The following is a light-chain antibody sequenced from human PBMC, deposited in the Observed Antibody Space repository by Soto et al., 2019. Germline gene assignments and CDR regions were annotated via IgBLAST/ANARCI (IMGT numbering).Light chain of an antibody. CDR3: QQSYTTPIT. CDR1: QSVSSSY. J-gene: IGKJ5*01. Sequence: ESVWTQSPGTLSLSPGERATLSCRASQSVSSSYLAWYQQQPGQTPRLLISGASSRAPGIPPRFSGSGSAPDFTLTISRLEPEDFAMYYCQQSYTTPITFGQGTRLEIK. CDR2: GAS. V-gene: IGKV3-20*01.